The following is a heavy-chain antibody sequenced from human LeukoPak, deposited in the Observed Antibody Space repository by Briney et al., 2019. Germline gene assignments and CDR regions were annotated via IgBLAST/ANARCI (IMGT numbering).Heavy chain of an antibody. CDR2: ISGSGGST. CDR3: AGTYGDYGVLDKGYYYYGMDV. Sequence: PGGSLRLSCAASGFTFSSYAMSWVRQAPGKGLEWVSAISGSGGSTYYADSVKGRFTISRDNSKNTLYLQMNSLGAEDTAVYYCAGTYGDYGVLDKGYYYYGMDVWGQGTTVTVSS. V-gene: IGHV3-23*01. CDR1: GFTFSSYA. D-gene: IGHD4-17*01. J-gene: IGHJ6*02.